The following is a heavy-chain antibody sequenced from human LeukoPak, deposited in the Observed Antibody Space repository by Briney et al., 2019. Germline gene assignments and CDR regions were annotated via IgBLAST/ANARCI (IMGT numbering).Heavy chain of an antibody. CDR1: GYTFTSYY. J-gene: IGHJ4*02. CDR3: ARDQYYDFWSGYRRVLDY. CDR2: INPSGGST. Sequence: RASVRVSCKASGYTFTSYYMHWVRQAPGQGLEWMGIINPSGGSTSYAQKFQGRVTMTRDTSTSTVYMELSSLRSEDTAVYYCARDQYYDFWSGYRRVLDYWGQGTLVTVSS. V-gene: IGHV1-46*01. D-gene: IGHD3-3*01.